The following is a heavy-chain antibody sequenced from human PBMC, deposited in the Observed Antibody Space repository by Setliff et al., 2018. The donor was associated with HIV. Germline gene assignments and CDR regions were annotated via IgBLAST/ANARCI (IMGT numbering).Heavy chain of an antibody. D-gene: IGHD2-15*01. CDR2: ISSSGSTI. Sequence: PGGSLRLSCAASGFTFSSYEMNWVRQAPGKGLEWVSYISSSGSTIYYADSVKGRFTISRDNAKNTLYLQMNSLRAEDTAVYYCARDWASAGYCSGGSCYAFDIWGQGTMVT. V-gene: IGHV3-48*03. CDR3: ARDWASAGYCSGGSCYAFDI. J-gene: IGHJ3*02. CDR1: GFTFSSYE.